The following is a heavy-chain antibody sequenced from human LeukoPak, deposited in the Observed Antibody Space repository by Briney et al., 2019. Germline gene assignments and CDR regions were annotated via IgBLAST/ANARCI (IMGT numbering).Heavy chain of an antibody. D-gene: IGHD2-2*01. J-gene: IGHJ5*02. CDR1: GGTFSSCA. V-gene: IGHV1-69*13. CDR3: ARGSVSCSSTSCYPNWFDP. CDR2: IIPIFGTA. Sequence: SVKVSCKASGGTFSSCAISWVRQAPGQGLEWMGGIIPIFGTANYAQKFQGRVTITADESTSTAYMELSSLRSEDTAVYYCARGSVSCSSTSCYPNWFDPWGQGTLVTVSS.